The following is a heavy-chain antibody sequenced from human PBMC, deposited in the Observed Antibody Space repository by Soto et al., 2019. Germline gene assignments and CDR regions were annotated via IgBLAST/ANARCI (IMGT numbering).Heavy chain of an antibody. Sequence: QVQLQESGPGLVKPSETLSLTCAVSGDSLSGTYWWSWVRQAPGGGLQWIGEISYSGTTHYDPSLMIRVTISMNKSRSEFARLLISGTAVDSAFYCGAGLILVTGTRGFDFWGEGILATVSS. V-gene: IGHV4-4*01. D-gene: IGHD6-19*01. J-gene: IGHJ4*02. CDR2: ISYSGTT. CDR3: AGLILVTGTRGFDF. CDR1: GDSLSGTYW.